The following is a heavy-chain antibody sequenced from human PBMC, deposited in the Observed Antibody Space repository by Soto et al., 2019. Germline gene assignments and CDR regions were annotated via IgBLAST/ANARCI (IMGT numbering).Heavy chain of an antibody. CDR1: GFTFSPYA. J-gene: IGHJ4*02. CDR3: ARDVRKVRFVDY. V-gene: IGHV3-30*04. CDR2: ISADQKSI. D-gene: IGHD3-10*02. Sequence: QVQLVESGGGVVQPGRSLRLSCAASGFTFSPYAMHGVRQAPGNGLEWVAVISADQKSIYYADSVKGRFTISRDNAQNTLYLQMDGLRTEDTAVYYCARDVRKVRFVDYWGQGTPVTVSS.